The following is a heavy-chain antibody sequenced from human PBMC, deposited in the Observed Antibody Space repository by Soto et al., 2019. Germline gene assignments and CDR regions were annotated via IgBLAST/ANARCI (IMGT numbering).Heavy chain of an antibody. D-gene: IGHD3-3*01. Sequence: QVQLVQSGAEVKKPGSSVKVSCKASGGTFSSYTISWVRQAPGQGLEWMGRIIPILGIANYAQKFQGRVTITADKSTSTAYMELSSPRSEDTAVYYCARSMLGRFLEWSSFAPWGQGTLVTVSS. CDR2: IIPILGIA. CDR3: ARSMLGRFLEWSSFAP. CDR1: GGTFSSYT. J-gene: IGHJ5*02. V-gene: IGHV1-69*02.